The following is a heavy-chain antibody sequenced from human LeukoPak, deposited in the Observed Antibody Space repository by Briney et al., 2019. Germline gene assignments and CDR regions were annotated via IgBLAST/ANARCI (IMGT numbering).Heavy chain of an antibody. D-gene: IGHD3-10*01. J-gene: IGHJ5*02. CDR1: GGSISSGYY. CDR2: IYHSGST. V-gene: IGHV4-38-2*02. Sequence: SEALSLTCTVSGGSISSGYYWGWIRQPPGKGLEWIGSIYHSGSTYYNPSLKSRVTISVDTSKNQFSLKLSSVTAADTAVYYCARPYGSGSYYSWFNPWGQGTLVTVSS. CDR3: ARPYGSGSYYSWFNP.